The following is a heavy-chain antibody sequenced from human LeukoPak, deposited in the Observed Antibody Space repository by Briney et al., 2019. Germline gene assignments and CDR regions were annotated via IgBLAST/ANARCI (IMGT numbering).Heavy chain of an antibody. CDR1: GFTFSSYA. CDR3: AKGTYYYGSGSSAWVDY. CDR2: ISYDGSNK. J-gene: IGHJ4*02. V-gene: IGHV3-30*18. Sequence: PGGSLRLSCAASGFTFSSYAMHWVRQAPGKGLEWVAVISYDGSNKYYADSVKGRFTISRDNSKNTLYLQMNSLRAEDTAVYYCAKGTYYYGSGSSAWVDYWGQGTLVTVSS. D-gene: IGHD3-10*01.